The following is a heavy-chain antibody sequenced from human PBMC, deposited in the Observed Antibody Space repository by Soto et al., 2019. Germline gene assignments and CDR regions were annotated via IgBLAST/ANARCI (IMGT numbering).Heavy chain of an antibody. D-gene: IGHD2-15*01. CDR1: GFTFSSYA. Sequence: GGSLRLSCAASGFTFSSYAMSWVRQAPGKGLEWVSAISGSGGSTYYADSVKGRFTISRDNSKNTLYLQMNSLRAEDTAVYYCAKDVVVAAITPNWFDSWGQGTLVTVSS. V-gene: IGHV3-23*01. J-gene: IGHJ5*01. CDR3: AKDVVVAAITPNWFDS. CDR2: ISGSGGST.